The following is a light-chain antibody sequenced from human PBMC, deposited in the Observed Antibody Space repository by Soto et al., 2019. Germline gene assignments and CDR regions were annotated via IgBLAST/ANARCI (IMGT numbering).Light chain of an antibody. J-gene: IGKJ4*01. CDR2: AAS. CDR1: QDIGMW. CDR3: QQYSSYPT. Sequence: DIQMTQSPSSLSASVGDRVIITCRASQDIGMWLAWYQQKPGKAPKSLIYAASSLQSRVPSRFTGSGSGTDFTLTISNLQAEDLATYYCQQYSSYPTFGGGTKVEI. V-gene: IGKV1D-16*01.